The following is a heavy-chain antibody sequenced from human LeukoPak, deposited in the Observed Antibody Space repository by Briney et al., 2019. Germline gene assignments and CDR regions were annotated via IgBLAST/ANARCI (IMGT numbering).Heavy chain of an antibody. V-gene: IGHV1-2*02. CDR2: INPNSGGT. Sequence: ASEKVSCKASGYTFTGYYMHWVRQAPGQGLEWMGWINPNSGGTNYAQKFQGRVTMTRDTSISTAYMELSRLRSDDTAVYYCASTAYCGGDCYVYWGQGTLVTVSS. J-gene: IGHJ4*02. D-gene: IGHD2-21*01. CDR1: GYTFTGYY. CDR3: ASTAYCGGDCYVY.